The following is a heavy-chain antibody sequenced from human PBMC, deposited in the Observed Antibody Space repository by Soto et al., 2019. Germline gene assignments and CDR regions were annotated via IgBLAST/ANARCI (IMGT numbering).Heavy chain of an antibody. CDR3: ATWIRYSSGWWGFDY. CDR1: GYTFTSYA. Sequence: ASVKVSCKASGYTFTSYAMHWVRQAPGQRLEWMGWINAGNGNTKYSQKFQGRVTITRDTSASTAYMELSSLRSEDTAVYYCATWIRYSSGWWGFDYWGQGTLVTVSS. CDR2: INAGNGNT. D-gene: IGHD6-19*01. J-gene: IGHJ4*02. V-gene: IGHV1-3*01.